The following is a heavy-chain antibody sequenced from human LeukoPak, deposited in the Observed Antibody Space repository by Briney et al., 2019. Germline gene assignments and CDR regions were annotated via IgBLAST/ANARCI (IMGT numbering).Heavy chain of an antibody. V-gene: IGHV4-39*07. CDR3: ARVEWELRIDP. Sequence: KASETLSLTCTVSGGSISSSSYYWGWLRQPPGKGREWIGSIYYSGSTYYTPSLKSRVTISVDTSKNQFSLKLSSVTAADTAVYYCARVEWELRIDPWGQGTLVTVSS. D-gene: IGHD1-26*01. CDR2: IYYSGST. J-gene: IGHJ5*02. CDR1: GGSISSSSYY.